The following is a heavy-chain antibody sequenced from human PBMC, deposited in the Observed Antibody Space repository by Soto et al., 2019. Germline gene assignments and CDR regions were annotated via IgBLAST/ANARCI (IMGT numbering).Heavy chain of an antibody. J-gene: IGHJ4*02. D-gene: IGHD5-12*01. V-gene: IGHV1-3*05. CDR2: INAGNGNT. CDR1: GYTFTNYA. CDR3: ARVSGYYLPDY. Sequence: QVQLVQSGAEEKKPGASVKVSLKASGYTFTNYATHWVRQAPGQRLEWMGWINAGNGNTKYSHKFQGRVTITRDTSASTAYMELSSLRSEDTAVYYCARVSGYYLPDYWGQGTLVTVSS.